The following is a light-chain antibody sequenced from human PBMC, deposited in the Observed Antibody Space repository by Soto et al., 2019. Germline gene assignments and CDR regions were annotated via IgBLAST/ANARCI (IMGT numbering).Light chain of an antibody. CDR3: QQYDNLPIT. J-gene: IGKJ5*01. V-gene: IGKV1-33*01. CDR1: QDISNY. Sequence: DIQMTQSPSSLSASVGDRVTITCQESQDISNYLKWYQQKPGKAPKLLIYDASNLETGVPSRFSGSGSGTDFTFTISSLQPEDIATYYCQQYDNLPITFGQGTRLEIK. CDR2: DAS.